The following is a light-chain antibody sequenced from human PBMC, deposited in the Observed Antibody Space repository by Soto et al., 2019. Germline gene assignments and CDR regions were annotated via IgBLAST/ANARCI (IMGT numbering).Light chain of an antibody. J-gene: IGKJ1*01. Sequence: EIMLTQSPGTLSLSPGEKATLSCRASQSVSTSYLAWYQQKPGQAPRLLIYGASSRATGIPDRFSGSGSGTDFTLTISRLEPEDFAVYYCQQYGSSPRTFGQGTKADI. CDR2: GAS. V-gene: IGKV3-20*01. CDR1: QSVSTSY. CDR3: QQYGSSPRT.